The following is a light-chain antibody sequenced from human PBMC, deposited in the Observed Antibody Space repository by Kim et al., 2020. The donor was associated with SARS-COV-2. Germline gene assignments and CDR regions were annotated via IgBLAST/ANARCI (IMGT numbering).Light chain of an antibody. CDR1: QGISSW. CDR2: AAS. V-gene: IGKV1D-16*01. CDR3: PQYDSYPRT. Sequence: DIQMTQSPSSLSASVGDTVTITCRASQGISSWLAWYQQKPEKAPKCLLYAASSLQSGVPSRFSGSGSGTEFTLPISSLQPEDFATYYCPQYDSYPRTFGPGTKVDIK. J-gene: IGKJ1*01.